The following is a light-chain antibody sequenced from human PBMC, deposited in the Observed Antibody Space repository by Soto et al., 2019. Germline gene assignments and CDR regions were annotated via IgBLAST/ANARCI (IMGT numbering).Light chain of an antibody. CDR1: NSDIGGYKS. CDR2: EVN. Sequence: QSALTQPPSASGSPGQSVTISCTGTNSDIGGYKSVSWYQQHPGKAPKLIIFEVNKRPSGVPDRFSGAKSGSTASLTVSGLQAEDEADYYCSAHAGFNPLYVFGSGTQLTVL. J-gene: IGLJ7*01. CDR3: SAHAGFNPLYV. V-gene: IGLV2-8*01.